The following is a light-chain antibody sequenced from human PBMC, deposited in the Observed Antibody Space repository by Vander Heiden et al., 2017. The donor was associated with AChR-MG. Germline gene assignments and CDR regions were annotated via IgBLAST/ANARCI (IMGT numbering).Light chain of an antibody. V-gene: IGLV1-40*01. Sequence: QSVLTQPPSVSSAPGHRVTISCTGSSANLGAGYNVHWYQQLPGTAPKVLIYDNTNRLSGVPDRFSGSKSGTSASLAITGLQAEDEADYYCQSYDSSLGGWVFGGGTKLTVL. CDR3: QSYDSSLGGWV. CDR2: DNT. J-gene: IGLJ3*02. CDR1: SANLGAGYN.